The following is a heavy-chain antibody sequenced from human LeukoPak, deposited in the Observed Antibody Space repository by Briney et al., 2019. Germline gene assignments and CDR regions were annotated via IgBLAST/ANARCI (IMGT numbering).Heavy chain of an antibody. D-gene: IGHD3/OR15-3a*01. CDR3: ARVSGTWTFDY. J-gene: IGHJ4*02. CDR1: GFTFSTYT. V-gene: IGHV3-21*01. Sequence: GGSLRLSCAASGFTFSTYTMNWVRQAPGKGLEWVSSITGRSSFIYYADSVKGRFTISRDNAKNSLYLQMNSLRAEDTAVYYCARVSGTWTFDYWGQGTLVTVSS. CDR2: ITGRSSFI.